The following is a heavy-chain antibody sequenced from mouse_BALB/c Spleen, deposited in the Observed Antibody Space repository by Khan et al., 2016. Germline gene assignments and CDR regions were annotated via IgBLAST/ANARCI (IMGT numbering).Heavy chain of an antibody. CDR3: ARDRNWYFDV. CDR1: AFTFSDYY. V-gene: IGHV5-4*02. J-gene: IGHJ1*01. CDR2: ISDGGSYT. Sequence: EVELVESGGGLVKPGGSLKLSCAASAFTFSDYYMYWVRQTPEKRLEWVATISDGGSYTYYPDSVKGRFTISRDNAKNNLYLQMSSLKSEDTAMYYCARDRNWYFDVWGAGTTVTVSS.